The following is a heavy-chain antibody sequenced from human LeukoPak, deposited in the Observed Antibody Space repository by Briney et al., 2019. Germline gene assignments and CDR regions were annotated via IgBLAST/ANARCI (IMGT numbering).Heavy chain of an antibody. V-gene: IGHV3-30-3*01. Sequence: QPGRSLRLSCAASGFTFSSYAMHWVRQAPGKGLEWVAVISYDGSNKYYADSVKGRFTISRDNSKNTLYLQMNSLRAEDTAVYYCAREDSAIFGVVPGGFDYWGQGTLVTVSS. J-gene: IGHJ4*02. CDR3: AREDSAIFGVVPGGFDY. D-gene: IGHD3-3*01. CDR2: ISYDGSNK. CDR1: GFTFSSYA.